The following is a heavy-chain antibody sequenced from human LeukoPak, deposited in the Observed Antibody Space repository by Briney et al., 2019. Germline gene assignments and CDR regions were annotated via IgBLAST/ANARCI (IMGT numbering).Heavy chain of an antibody. CDR1: GGSIRCYY. J-gene: IGHJ6*03. D-gene: IGHD5-18*01. CDR2: ISTSGST. Sequence: SENLVPSCTFSGGSIRCYYWRVVRAPPREGLEWVWYISTSGSTNSNPSLKSRVTISVATSKNQFSLKLSSVTAADTAVYYCARLGYSYGYVPNYYYYYYMDVWGKGTTVTVSS. CDR3: ARLGYSYGYVPNYYYYYYMDV. V-gene: IGHV4-4*09.